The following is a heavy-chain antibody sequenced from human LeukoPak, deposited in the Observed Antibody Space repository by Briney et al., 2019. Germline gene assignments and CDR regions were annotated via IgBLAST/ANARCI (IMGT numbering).Heavy chain of an antibody. CDR1: GFTFSSYA. CDR2: IGGSGGST. V-gene: IGHV3-23*01. D-gene: IGHD1-26*01. Sequence: GGSLRLSCAASGFTFSSYAMSWVRHAPGQGLEWVSAIGGSGGSTYYADSVKGRFTISRDNSKNTLYLQMNSLRAEDTAVYYCAEDVLSGSYSLDYWGQGTLVTVSS. J-gene: IGHJ4*02. CDR3: AEDVLSGSYSLDY.